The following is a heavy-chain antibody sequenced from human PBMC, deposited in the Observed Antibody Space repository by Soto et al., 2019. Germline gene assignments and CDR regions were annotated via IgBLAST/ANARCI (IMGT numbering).Heavy chain of an antibody. V-gene: IGHV3-30-3*01. Sequence: QVQLVESGGGVVQPGRSLRLSCAASGFTFSSYAMHWVRQAPGKGLEWVAVISYDGSNKYYADSVKGRFTISRDNSKNTLYLQMNSLRAEYTAVYSCASPLWRDDYNWGYFDLWGRGTLVTVSS. CDR1: GFTFSSYA. J-gene: IGHJ2*01. CDR3: ASPLWRDDYNWGYFDL. CDR2: ISYDGSNK. D-gene: IGHD4-4*01.